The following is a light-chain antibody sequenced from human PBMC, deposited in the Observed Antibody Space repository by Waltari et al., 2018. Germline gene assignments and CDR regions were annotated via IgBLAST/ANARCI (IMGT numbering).Light chain of an antibody. Sequence: EIVLTQSPGTLSLSPGESATLSCRTSQSVTRALAWYQPTPGQAPRLLIYGASNRATGIPDRFSGSWSGTDFSLTISSLEPEDFAVYYCQHYLRLPVTFGQGTKVEVK. J-gene: IGKJ1*01. V-gene: IGKV3-20*01. CDR1: QSVTRA. CDR2: GAS. CDR3: QHYLRLPVT.